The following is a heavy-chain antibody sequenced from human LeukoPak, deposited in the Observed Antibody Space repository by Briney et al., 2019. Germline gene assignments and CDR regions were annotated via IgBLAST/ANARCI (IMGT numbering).Heavy chain of an antibody. CDR1: GGSISSYY. V-gene: IGHV4-59*08. J-gene: IGHJ4*02. Sequence: SETLSLTCTVSGGSISSYYWRWIRQPPGKGLEWIGSIYHSGSTYYNPSLKSRVTISVDTSKNQFSLKLSSVTAADTAVYYCARGDYDYVWGSYRYSAFDYWGQGTLVTVSS. CDR3: ARGDYDYVWGSYRYSAFDY. CDR2: IYHSGST. D-gene: IGHD3-16*02.